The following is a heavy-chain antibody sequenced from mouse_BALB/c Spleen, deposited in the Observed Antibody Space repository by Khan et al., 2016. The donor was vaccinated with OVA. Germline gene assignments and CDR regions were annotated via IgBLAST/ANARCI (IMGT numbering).Heavy chain of an antibody. CDR3: ARGGYGGFAF. D-gene: IGHD2-2*01. CDR1: GYTFSSYW. V-gene: IGHV1-9*01. Sequence: QVQLQQSGGDLMKPGASVKISCKATGYTFSSYWIEWVKQRPGHGLEWIGQIFPGSVSTTYNEKFKGKATFTADTSSNTAYMQLSSLTSEDSAVYYGARGGYGGFAFWGQGTLVTGSA. CDR2: IFPGSVST. J-gene: IGHJ3*01.